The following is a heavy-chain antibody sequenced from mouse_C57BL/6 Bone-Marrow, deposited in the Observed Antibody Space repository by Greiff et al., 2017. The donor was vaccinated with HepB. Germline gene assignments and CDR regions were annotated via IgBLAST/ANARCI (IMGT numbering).Heavy chain of an antibody. J-gene: IGHJ1*03. Sequence: EVQLQQSGAELVRPGASVKLSCTASGFNIKDDYMHWVKQRPEQGLEWIGWIEPENGDTEYASKFQGKATITADTSSNPAYLQLSSLTSEDTAVYYCTTPVVAPYWYFDVWGTGTTVTVSS. V-gene: IGHV14-4*01. CDR3: TTPVVAPYWYFDV. CDR1: GFNIKDDY. CDR2: IEPENGDT. D-gene: IGHD1-1*01.